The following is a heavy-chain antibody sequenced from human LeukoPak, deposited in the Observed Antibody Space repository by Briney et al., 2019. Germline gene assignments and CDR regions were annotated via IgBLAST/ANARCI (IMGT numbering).Heavy chain of an antibody. J-gene: IGHJ4*02. V-gene: IGHV4-59*08. CDR1: RCSISIYY. Sequence: SETLSLTCTVSRCSISIYYWGWMRQPPGKGLEWIGYIYYTGSTNYNPSLKSRVTISVDTSKNQFSLKLSSVTAADTAIYYCARRVADSSGWYFDSWGQGTLVTVSS. D-gene: IGHD6-19*01. CDR2: IYYTGST. CDR3: ARRVADSSGWYFDS.